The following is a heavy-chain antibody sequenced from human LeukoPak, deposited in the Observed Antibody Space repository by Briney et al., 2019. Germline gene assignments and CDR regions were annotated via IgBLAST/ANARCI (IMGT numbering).Heavy chain of an antibody. D-gene: IGHD3-22*01. V-gene: IGHV3-7*01. CDR2: IKQDGSEK. CDR1: GFTFSSYW. Sequence: PGGSLRLSCAASGFTFSSYWMNWVRQAPGKGLEWVANIKQDGSEKYYVDSVKGRFTISRDNAKNSLYLQMNSLRAEDTAVYYCARDRHYYDSSGYYYVWYYYYYMDVWGKGTTVTVSS. J-gene: IGHJ6*03. CDR3: ARDRHYYDSSGYYYVWYYYYYMDV.